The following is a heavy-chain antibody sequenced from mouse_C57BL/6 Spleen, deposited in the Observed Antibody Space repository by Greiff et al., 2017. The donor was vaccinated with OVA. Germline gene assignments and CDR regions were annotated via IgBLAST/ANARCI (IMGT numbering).Heavy chain of an antibody. J-gene: IGHJ3*01. D-gene: IGHD2-13*01. V-gene: IGHV1-50*01. Sequence: QVQLQQPGAELVKPGASVKLSCKASGYTFTSYWMQWVKQRPGQGLEWIGEIDPSDSYTNYNQKFKGKATLTVDTSSSTAYMQLSSLTSEDSAVYYCARSGIGDSSAYWGQGTLVTVSA. CDR3: ARSGIGDSSAY. CDR2: IDPSDSYT. CDR1: GYTFTSYW.